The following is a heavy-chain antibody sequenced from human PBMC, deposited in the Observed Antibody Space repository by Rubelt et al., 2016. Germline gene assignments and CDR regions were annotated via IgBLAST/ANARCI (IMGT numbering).Heavy chain of an antibody. Sequence: EVQLVESGGGLAEPGGSLRLSCAASGFTFSDAWMTWVRQAPGKGLEWVSVMSETGDSTYYADSVTGRFTISRDNSKNTLYLQMNSLRAEDTAVYYCARDKGATHLDYWGQGTLVIVSS. CDR1: GFTFSDAW. J-gene: IGHJ4*02. CDR2: MSETGDST. CDR3: ARDKGATHLDY. V-gene: IGHV3-23*04. D-gene: IGHD1-26*01.